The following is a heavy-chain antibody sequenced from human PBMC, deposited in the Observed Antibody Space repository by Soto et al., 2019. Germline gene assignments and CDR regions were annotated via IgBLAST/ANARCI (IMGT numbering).Heavy chain of an antibody. Sequence: EVQLLESGGGLVQPGGSLRLSCAASGFTFSSYAMSWVRQAPGKGLEWVSAISGSGGSTYYADSVNGRFTISRDNSKNTLYLQMNSLRAEDTAVYYCAQAGGHDWLSFDYWGQGTLVTVSS. V-gene: IGHV3-23*01. CDR2: ISGSGGST. CDR1: GFTFSSYA. CDR3: AQAGGHDWLSFDY. D-gene: IGHD3-9*01. J-gene: IGHJ4*02.